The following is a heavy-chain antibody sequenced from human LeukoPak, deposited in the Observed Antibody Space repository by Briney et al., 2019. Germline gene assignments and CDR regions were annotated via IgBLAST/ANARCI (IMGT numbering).Heavy chain of an antibody. D-gene: IGHD3-10*01. CDR2: IYHSGST. Sequence: SETLSLTCTVAGGSISSYYWSWIRQPPGKGLEWIGEIYHSGSTNYNPSLKSRVTISVDKSKNQFSLKLSSVTAADTAVYYCASVLGFRGPTDYWGQGTLVTVSS. CDR3: ASVLGFRGPTDY. V-gene: IGHV4-59*12. J-gene: IGHJ4*02. CDR1: GGSISSYY.